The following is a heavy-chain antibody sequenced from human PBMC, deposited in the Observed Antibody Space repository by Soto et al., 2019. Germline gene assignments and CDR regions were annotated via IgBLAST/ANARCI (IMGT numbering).Heavy chain of an antibody. CDR1: GFTFSSYA. CDR2: ISYDGSNK. V-gene: IGHV3-30-3*01. CDR3: ARDTLPAARPDWNDVFLPGPLGYYYYYGMDV. D-gene: IGHD6-6*01. Sequence: PGGSLRLSCAASGFTFSSYAMHWVRQAPGKGLDWVAVISYDGSNKYYADSVKGRFTISRDNSKNTLYLQMNSLRAEDTAVYYCARDTLPAARPDWNDVFLPGPLGYYYYYGMDVWGQGTTVTVSS. J-gene: IGHJ6*02.